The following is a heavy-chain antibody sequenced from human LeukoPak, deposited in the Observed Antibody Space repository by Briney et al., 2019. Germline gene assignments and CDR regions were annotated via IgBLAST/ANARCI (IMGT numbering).Heavy chain of an antibody. D-gene: IGHD3-9*01. CDR1: GGSFSGYY. J-gene: IGHJ4*02. Sequence: SETLSLTCAVYGGSFSGYYWSWIRQPPGKGLEWIGEINHSGSTNYNPSLKSRVTISVDTSKNQFSLKLSSVTAADTAVYYCARGFLRYFDWGQGTLVTVSS. CDR2: INHSGST. V-gene: IGHV4-34*01. CDR3: ARGFLRYFD.